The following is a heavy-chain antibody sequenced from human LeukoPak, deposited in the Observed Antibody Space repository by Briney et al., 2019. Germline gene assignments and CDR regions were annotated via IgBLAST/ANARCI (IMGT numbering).Heavy chain of an antibody. J-gene: IGHJ4*02. CDR3: AKTRYCSGGSCHSDY. CDR2: LSDSGGKT. D-gene: IGHD2-15*01. CDR1: GFIFTSYA. Sequence: QPGGSLRLSCAASGFIFTSYAMNWVRQAPGKGLEWVSTLSDSGGKTYYADSVKGRFTISRDNSRNTLYLQMNSLRAEDTAVYYCAKTRYCSGGSCHSDYWGQGTLVTVSS. V-gene: IGHV3-23*01.